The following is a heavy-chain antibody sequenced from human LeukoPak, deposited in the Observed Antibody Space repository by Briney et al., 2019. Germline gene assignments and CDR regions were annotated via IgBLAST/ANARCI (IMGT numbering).Heavy chain of an antibody. D-gene: IGHD3-10*01. CDR2: FYHSGST. Sequence: SETLSLTCIVSGGSISSYYWSWIRQPPGKGLEWIGYFYHSGSTHYNPSLKSRVTISADTSKNQFSLRLSSVTAADTAVYYYARDITMVRGVGAFDIWGQGTMVTVSS. J-gene: IGHJ3*02. V-gene: IGHV4-59*01. CDR3: ARDITMVRGVGAFDI. CDR1: GGSISSYY.